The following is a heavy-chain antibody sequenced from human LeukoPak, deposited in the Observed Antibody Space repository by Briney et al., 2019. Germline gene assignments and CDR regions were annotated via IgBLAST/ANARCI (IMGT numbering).Heavy chain of an antibody. V-gene: IGHV3-21*01. Sequence: GGSLRLSCATSGFTFSSYSMNWVRQAPGKGLEWVSCISSSNSYICYADSIKGRFTISRDNAKNSLYLQMNSLRAEDTAVYYCARDLGQLGSIGWFDPWGQGTLVTVSS. CDR1: GFTFSSYS. J-gene: IGHJ5*02. D-gene: IGHD6-6*01. CDR3: ARDLGQLGSIGWFDP. CDR2: ISSSNSYI.